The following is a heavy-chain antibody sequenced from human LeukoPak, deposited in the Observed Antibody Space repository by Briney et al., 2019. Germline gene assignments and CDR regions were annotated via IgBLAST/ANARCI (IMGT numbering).Heavy chain of an antibody. Sequence: PSETLSLTCTVSGGSISSYYWGWIRQPPGKGLDWIGSIYYSGRTYYNPSLKSRVTISVYTSKSQFSLKLSSVTAADMAVYYCARHNKAFDIWGQGTMVTVSS. J-gene: IGHJ3*02. V-gene: IGHV4-39*01. CDR1: GGSISSYY. CDR2: IYYSGRT. CDR3: ARHNKAFDI. D-gene: IGHD2/OR15-2a*01.